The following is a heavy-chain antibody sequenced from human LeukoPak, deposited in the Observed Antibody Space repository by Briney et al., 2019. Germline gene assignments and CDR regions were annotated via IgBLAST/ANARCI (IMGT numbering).Heavy chain of an antibody. CDR1: GFTFSSYS. V-gene: IGHV3-21*01. J-gene: IGHJ6*03. Sequence: KPGGSLRLSCAASGFTFSSYSMNWVRQAPGKGLEWVSSISSSSSYIYYADSVKGRFTISRDNAKNSLYLQMNSLRAEDTAVYYCARGETYYDILTGYWGYYYYMDVWGKGTTVTVSS. D-gene: IGHD3-9*01. CDR2: ISSSSSYI. CDR3: ARGETYYDILTGYWGYYYYMDV.